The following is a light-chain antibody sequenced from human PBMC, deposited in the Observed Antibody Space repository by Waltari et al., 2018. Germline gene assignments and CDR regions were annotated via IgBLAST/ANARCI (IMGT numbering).Light chain of an antibody. J-gene: IGKJ4*01. V-gene: IGKV3-11*01. CDR1: QSVDMS. CDR2: DTS. Sequence: EIVLTQSPATLSLSPGERAPLPCRASQSVDMSLAWYQQRPGQAPRLLIYDTSNRATDIPARFSGSGSETDFSLTISSLEPEDFAVYYCQQRRNWPLTFGGGTKVEIK. CDR3: QQRRNWPLT.